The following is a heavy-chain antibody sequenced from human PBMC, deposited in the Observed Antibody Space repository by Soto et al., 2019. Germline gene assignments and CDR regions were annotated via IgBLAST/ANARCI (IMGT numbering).Heavy chain of an antibody. D-gene: IGHD6-19*01. CDR1: GYTFTNFG. V-gene: IGHV1-18*01. J-gene: IGHJ4*02. CDR3: AREGSGWDLVY. CDR2: ISAYNGNI. Sequence: QVPLVQSGAEVKKPGASVKVSCQASGYTFTNFGISWVRQAPGQGLEWMGWISAYNGNINYSQKLQGRVTMTTDTSTSTAYMELRSLKSDDTAVYYCAREGSGWDLVYWGQGTFVTVSS.